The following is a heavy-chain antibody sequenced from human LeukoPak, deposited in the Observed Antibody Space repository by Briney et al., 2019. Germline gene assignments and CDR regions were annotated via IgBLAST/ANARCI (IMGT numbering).Heavy chain of an antibody. CDR2: ISYDGSNK. D-gene: IGHD1-26*01. J-gene: IGHJ4*02. CDR3: ARDQVRATSY. V-gene: IGHV3-30*04. Sequence: PGGSLRLSCAASGFTFSSYAMHWVRQAPGKGLEWVAVISYDGSNKYYADSVKGRFTISRDNSKNTLYLQMNSLRAEDTAVYYCARDQVRATSYWGQGTLVTVSS. CDR1: GFTFSSYA.